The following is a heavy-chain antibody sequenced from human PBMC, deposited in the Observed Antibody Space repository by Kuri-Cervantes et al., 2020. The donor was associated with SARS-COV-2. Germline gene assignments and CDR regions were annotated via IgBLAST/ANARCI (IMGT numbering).Heavy chain of an antibody. CDR2: INPSGGST. D-gene: IGHD3-10*01. J-gene: IGHJ4*02. Sequence: ASVKVSCKASGYTFTSYYMHWVRQAPGQGLEWMGIINPSGGSTSYAQKFQGRVTMTRDTSTSTAYMELRSLRSDDTAVYYCARERILWFGEPTHFDYWGQGALVTVSS. CDR3: ARERILWFGEPTHFDY. V-gene: IGHV1-46*01. CDR1: GYTFTSYY.